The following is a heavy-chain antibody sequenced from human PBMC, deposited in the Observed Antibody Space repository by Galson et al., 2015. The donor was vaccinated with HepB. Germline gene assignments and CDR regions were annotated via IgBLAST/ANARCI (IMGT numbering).Heavy chain of an antibody. V-gene: IGHV3-21*03. Sequence: SLRLSSAASGFNFSLYSLNWARQAPGKVLDWVSSISSSRRYIYHRGSVKGRCTVSRDSAKTSVYLQMNSLGGDDTAVYYCARALPSGIRGGRVFDHWGQGTLVTVSS. CDR2: ISSSRRYI. CDR1: GFNFSLYS. J-gene: IGHJ4*02. CDR3: ARALPSGIRGGRVFDH. D-gene: IGHD3-10*01.